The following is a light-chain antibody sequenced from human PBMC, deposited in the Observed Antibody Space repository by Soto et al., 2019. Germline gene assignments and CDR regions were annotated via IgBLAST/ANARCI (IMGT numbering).Light chain of an antibody. CDR1: SSDVGGYNY. J-gene: IGLJ1*01. CDR2: DVS. CDR3: RSYTSSSTLEGV. V-gene: IGLV2-14*01. Sequence: QSALTQPASVSGSPGQSITISCTGNSSDVGGYNYVSWYQQHPGKAPKLMIYDVSNRPSGVSNRFSGSKSGNTASLTISGLQAEDEADYYCRSYTSSSTLEGVFGTGTKLTVL.